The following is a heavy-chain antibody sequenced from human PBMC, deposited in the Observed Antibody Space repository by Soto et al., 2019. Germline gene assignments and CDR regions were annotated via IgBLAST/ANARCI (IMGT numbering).Heavy chain of an antibody. CDR1: GFTFSSYA. CDR2: ISYDGSKK. J-gene: IGHJ4*02. V-gene: IGHV3-30-3*01. Sequence: GGSLILSCAASGFTFSSYAVHWVRQAPGKGLEWVAVISYDGSKKYYADSVRGRFTISRDNSKNTLYLQMNSLRDQDTAVYYCAREGSTSSLDYWGQGTLVTVSS. CDR3: AREGSTSSLDY. D-gene: IGHD6-6*01.